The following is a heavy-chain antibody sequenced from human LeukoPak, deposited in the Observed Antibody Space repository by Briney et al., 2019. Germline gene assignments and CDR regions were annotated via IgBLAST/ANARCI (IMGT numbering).Heavy chain of an antibody. CDR2: IYHGGTT. D-gene: IGHD3-22*01. V-gene: IGHV4-4*02. CDR3: ARDSRGYYVSSGYFDH. CDR1: GGSISSNNW. Sequence: PSETLSLTCAVSGGSISSNNWWSWARQPPGKGLDWIGEIYHGGTTNYNPSLKSRVTISLERSKNQFSLKLTSVTAADTAVYYCARDSRGYYVSSGYFDHWGQGTLVTVSS. J-gene: IGHJ4*02.